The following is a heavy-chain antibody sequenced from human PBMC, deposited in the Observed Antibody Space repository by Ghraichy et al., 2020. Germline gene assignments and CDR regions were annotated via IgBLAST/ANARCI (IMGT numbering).Heavy chain of an antibody. D-gene: IGHD5/OR15-5a*01. CDR3: ARHVYTNLYYYYYMDV. CDR1: GGSISSSDYY. V-gene: IGHV4-39*07. CDR2: IYYSGST. J-gene: IGHJ6*03. Sequence: SETLSLTCTVSGGSISSSDYYWGWIRQPPGKGLEWIGSIYYSGSTYYNPSLKSRVTISLDTSKNHFSLKVSSVTAADTVVYFCARHVYTNLYYYYYMDVWGKGTAVTVSS.